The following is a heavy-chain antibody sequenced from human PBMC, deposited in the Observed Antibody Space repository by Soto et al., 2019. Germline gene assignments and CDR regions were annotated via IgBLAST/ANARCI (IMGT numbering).Heavy chain of an antibody. CDR3: ARDPDFNYFHTTDAFDI. D-gene: IGHD3-10*01. J-gene: IGHJ3*02. V-gene: IGHV4-31*03. CDR2: IYYSGST. CDR1: GGSISSGGYY. Sequence: SETLSLTCTVSGGSISSGGYYWSWIRQHPGKGLEWIGYIYYSGSTYYNPSLKSRVTISVDTSKNQFSLKLSSVTAADTAVYYCARDPDFNYFHTTDAFDIWGQGTMVTVSS.